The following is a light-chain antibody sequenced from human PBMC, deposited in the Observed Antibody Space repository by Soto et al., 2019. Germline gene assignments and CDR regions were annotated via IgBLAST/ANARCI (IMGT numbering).Light chain of an antibody. V-gene: IGKV3-20*01. CDR3: QHYVYSLCT. CDR2: GVS. J-gene: IGKJ1*01. CDR1: QSVRSSY. Sequence: PGERATLSCRASQSVRSSYLAWYQQRPGQAPSLLIYGVSSRATGIPDRFSGSGSGTDFTLTITRLEPEDFSVYYCQHYVYSLCTFGQGTKVGIK.